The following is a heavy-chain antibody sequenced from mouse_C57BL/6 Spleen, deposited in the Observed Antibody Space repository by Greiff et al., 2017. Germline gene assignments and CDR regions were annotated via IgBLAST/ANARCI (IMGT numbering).Heavy chain of an antibody. CDR3: TFDYYGSKWYFDV. D-gene: IGHD1-1*01. V-gene: IGHV1-82*01. CDR2: IYPGDGDT. J-gene: IGHJ1*03. CDR1: GYAFSSSW. Sequence: VQLQQSGPELVKPGASVKISCKASGYAFSSSWMNWVKQRPGKGLEWIGRIYPGDGDTNYNGQFKGKATLTADKSSSTAYMQLSSLTSEDSAVYYCTFDYYGSKWYFDVWGTGTTVTGSS.